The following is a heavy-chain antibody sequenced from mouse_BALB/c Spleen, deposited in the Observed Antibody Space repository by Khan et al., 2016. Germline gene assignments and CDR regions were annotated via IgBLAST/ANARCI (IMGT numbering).Heavy chain of an antibody. CDR2: ISYDGSN. J-gene: IGHJ4*01. CDR1: GYSITSGYY. CDR3: VTVRRVYAMDY. Sequence: EVQLVESGPGLVKPSQSLSLTCSVTGYSITSGYYWNWIRQFPGNKLEWRGYISYDGSNNYNPSLKNRITITRDTSKNQFFLKLNSVTSEDTSTDYCVTVRRVYAMDYWGQGTSVTVSS. V-gene: IGHV3-6*02. D-gene: IGHD2-14*01.